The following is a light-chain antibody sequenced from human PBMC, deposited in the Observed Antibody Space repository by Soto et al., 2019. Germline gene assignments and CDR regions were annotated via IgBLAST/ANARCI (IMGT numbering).Light chain of an antibody. J-gene: IGKJ4*01. Sequence: VMTQSPPTLSVSPGERAAISCRASQSVSTNLAWYQQKPGKPPRLLIYFASTMATAVPARFTAGGSGTEFTLTISSLQPDDLAVYYCQQYDDLPLTFGRGTKVEI. CDR1: QSVSTN. V-gene: IGKV3-15*01. CDR2: FAS. CDR3: QQYDDLPLT.